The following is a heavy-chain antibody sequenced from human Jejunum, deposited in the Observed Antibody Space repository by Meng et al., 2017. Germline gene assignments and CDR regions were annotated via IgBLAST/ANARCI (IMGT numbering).Heavy chain of an antibody. CDR2: INTNTQEP. CDR3: ARKASGYSYSAN. D-gene: IGHD3-22*01. V-gene: IGHV7-4-1*02. J-gene: IGHJ4*02. Sequence: ASVKVSCKASGYSFTTFGINWVRQAPGQGLEWLGWINTNTQEPTYAQGFKGRYAFSLATSVSTAYLQISSLESEDTAVYYCARKASGYSYSANWGQGTLVTVSS. CDR1: GYSFTTFG.